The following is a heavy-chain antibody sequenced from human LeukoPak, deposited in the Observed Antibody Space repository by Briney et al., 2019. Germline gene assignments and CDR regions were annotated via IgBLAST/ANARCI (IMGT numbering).Heavy chain of an antibody. D-gene: IGHD3-3*01. CDR2: IKQDGSEK. Sequence: PSETLSLTCTVSGGSISSGSYYWSWVRQAPGKGLEWVANIKQDGSEKYYVDSVKGRFTISRDNAKNSLYLQMNSLRAEDTAVYYCARDLRSGYDFWSGYYYYFDYWGQGTLVTVSS. V-gene: IGHV3-7*01. CDR3: ARDLRSGYDFWSGYYYYFDY. CDR1: GGSISSGSYY. J-gene: IGHJ4*02.